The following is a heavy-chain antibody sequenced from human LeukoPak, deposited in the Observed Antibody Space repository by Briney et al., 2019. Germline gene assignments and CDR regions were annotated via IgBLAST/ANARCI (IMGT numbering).Heavy chain of an antibody. V-gene: IGHV5-51*01. CDR2: IYPGDSDT. CDR3: ARQETISPLDY. Sequence: ESLKISCKGSGYRFTNYWIAWVRQMPGKGLEWMGIIYPGDSDTRYSPSFQGQVTISADKSISTAYLHWSSLKASDTAMYYCARQETISPLDYWGQGTLVTVSS. J-gene: IGHJ4*02. D-gene: IGHD3-3*01. CDR1: GYRFTNYW.